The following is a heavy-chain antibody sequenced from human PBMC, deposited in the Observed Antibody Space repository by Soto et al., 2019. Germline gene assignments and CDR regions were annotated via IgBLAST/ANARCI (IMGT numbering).Heavy chain of an antibody. CDR1: GFTFSSYA. D-gene: IGHD3-10*01. Sequence: PGGSLRLSCTASGFTFSSYAMSWVRQAPGRGLEWVSAISGSGVNTYYANSVKGRFTISSDSSKNTLYLQMNSLRAEDTAVYYCAKDHRSSGSGSYSEFDYWGQGTLVTVSS. V-gene: IGHV3-23*01. CDR2: ISGSGVNT. CDR3: AKDHRSSGSGSYSEFDY. J-gene: IGHJ4*02.